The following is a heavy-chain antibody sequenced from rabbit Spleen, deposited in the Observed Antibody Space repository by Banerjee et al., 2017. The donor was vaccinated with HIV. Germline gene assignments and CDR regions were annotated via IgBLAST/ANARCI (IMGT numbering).Heavy chain of an antibody. V-gene: IGHV1S40*01. CDR1: GGFFCFSYY. J-gene: IGHJ3*01. CDR3: ARDLYGSSGGNFGL. Sequence: QSLEESGGDLVKPGASLMLISTESGGFFCFSYYMSWVRQAPGKGLEWISCINADTGKAFDTSVAKGLFTFSKTSSTTVILQMTSLTAADTATYFCARDLYGSSGGNFGLWGQGTLVTVS. D-gene: IGHD1-1*01. CDR2: INADTGKA.